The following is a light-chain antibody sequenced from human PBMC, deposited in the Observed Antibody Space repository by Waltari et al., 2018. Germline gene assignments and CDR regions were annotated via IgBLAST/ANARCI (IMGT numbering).Light chain of an antibody. CDR3: SSYTSSSTLLYV. CDR2: EVS. V-gene: IGLV2-14*01. CDR1: SSDVGGYNS. Sequence: QSALTQPASVSGSPGQSITISCTGTSSDVGGYNSVSWYQQHPGKAPQLMIYEVSNRPSGVSTRVSGSKSGNTASLTISGLQAEDEADYYCSSYTSSSTLLYVFGTGTKVTVL. J-gene: IGLJ1*01.